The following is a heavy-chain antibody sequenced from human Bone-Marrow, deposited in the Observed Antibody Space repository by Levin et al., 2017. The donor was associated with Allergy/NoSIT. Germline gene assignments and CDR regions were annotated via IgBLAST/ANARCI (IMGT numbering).Heavy chain of an antibody. D-gene: IGHD3-3*01. V-gene: IGHV3-33*01. J-gene: IGHJ4*02. Sequence: GGSLRLSCSVSGFTFSSYGFHWVRQAPGQGLEWVAVIWYDGSKKFYADSVKGRFTISRDSSENTVYLQMDSLRAEDTAIYYCAREITQRFTIFGVVPYYFDYWGQGTLVTVSS. CDR2: IWYDGSKK. CDR3: AREITQRFTIFGVVPYYFDY. CDR1: GFTFSSYG.